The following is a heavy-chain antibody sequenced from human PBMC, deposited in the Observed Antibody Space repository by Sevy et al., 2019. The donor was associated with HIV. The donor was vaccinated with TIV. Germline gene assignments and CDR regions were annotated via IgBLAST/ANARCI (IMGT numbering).Heavy chain of an antibody. CDR2: IYHSGST. J-gene: IGHJ3*02. D-gene: IGHD3-10*01. CDR1: GGSISSGGYS. Sequence: SETLSLTCAVSGGSISSGGYSWSWIRQPPGKGLEWIGYIYHSGSTYYNPSLKSRVTISVDRSKNQFSLKLSSVTAADTAVYYSARFMVQGNSPDAFDIWGQGTMVTVSS. V-gene: IGHV4-30-2*01. CDR3: ARFMVQGNSPDAFDI.